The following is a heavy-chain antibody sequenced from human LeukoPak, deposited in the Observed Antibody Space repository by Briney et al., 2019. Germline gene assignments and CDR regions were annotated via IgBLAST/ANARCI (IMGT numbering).Heavy chain of an antibody. J-gene: IGHJ5*02. V-gene: IGHV4-59*01. CDR1: GGSISSYY. Sequence: SETLSLTCTVSGGSISSYYWSWIRQPPGKGLEWIGYIYYSGSTNYNPSLKSRVTISVDTSKNQFSLKLSSVTAADTAVYYCARAHYDLWSGYYDKRFNWFDPWGQGTLVTVSS. D-gene: IGHD3-3*01. CDR3: ARAHYDLWSGYYDKRFNWFDP. CDR2: IYYSGST.